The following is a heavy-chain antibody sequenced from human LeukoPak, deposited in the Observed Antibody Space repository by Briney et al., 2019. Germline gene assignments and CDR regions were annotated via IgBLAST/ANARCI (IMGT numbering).Heavy chain of an antibody. D-gene: IGHD6-25*01. CDR2: MYYSGST. V-gene: IGHV4-59*08. CDR1: GGSISSFY. Sequence: NPSETLSLTCTVSGGSISSFYWSWIRQPPGKGLEWIGYMYYSGSTNYNPSLKSRVTISVDTSKNQFSLKLSSVTAADTAVYYCARRERSNWFDPWGQGTLVTVFS. J-gene: IGHJ5*02. CDR3: ARRERSNWFDP.